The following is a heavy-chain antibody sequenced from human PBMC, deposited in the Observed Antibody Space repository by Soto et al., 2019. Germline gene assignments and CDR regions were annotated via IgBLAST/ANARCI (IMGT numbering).Heavy chain of an antibody. V-gene: IGHV4-38-2*01. CDR1: GYSISIGFN. CDR3: ASLYDSSGWCVQH. J-gene: IGHJ1*01. D-gene: IGHD3-22*01. Sequence: PSETLSLTFAVSGYSISIGFNWAWIRQPPGKGLGWIGCVYYSGSTNDNPALKSRVTISVDTSKNQFSLKLSSVTAADTAVYYCASLYDSSGWCVQHWGQGTLVTVSS. CDR2: VYYSGST.